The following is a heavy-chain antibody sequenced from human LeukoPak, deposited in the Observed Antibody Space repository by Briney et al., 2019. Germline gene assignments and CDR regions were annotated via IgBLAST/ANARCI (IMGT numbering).Heavy chain of an antibody. V-gene: IGHV4-34*01. D-gene: IGHD5-18*01. CDR3: ARFKSAAMVIYGMDV. Sequence: SXXYWSWIRQRXGXXREWVGEINHSGSTNYNPSLNSRVTISVDTSKNQFSLKLSSVTAPDTAVYYCARFKSAAMVIYGMDVWGQGTTVTVSS. J-gene: IGHJ6*02. CDR2: INHSGST. CDR1: SXXY.